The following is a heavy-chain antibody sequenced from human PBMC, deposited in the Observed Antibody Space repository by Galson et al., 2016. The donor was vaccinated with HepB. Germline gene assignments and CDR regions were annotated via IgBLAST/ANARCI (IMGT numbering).Heavy chain of an antibody. CDR3: ARCAVDYGKCYFDF. CDR1: GGSLSRLV. D-gene: IGHD4-17*01. CDR2: IIPFFATT. V-gene: IGHV1-69*13. Sequence: SVKVSCKAAGGSLSRLVISWLRQAPGQAPEWMGGIIPFFATTNYAQKFQGRVTITADESTRTSYMELSSLRSEDTAIYYCARCAVDYGKCYFDFWGQGTLLTVSS. J-gene: IGHJ4*02.